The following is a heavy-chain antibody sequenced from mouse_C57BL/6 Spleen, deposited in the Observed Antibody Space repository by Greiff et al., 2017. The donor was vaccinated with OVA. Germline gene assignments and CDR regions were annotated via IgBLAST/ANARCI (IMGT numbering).Heavy chain of an antibody. CDR2: IYPGSGNT. Sequence: QVQLQQSGPELVKPGASVKISCKASGYSFTSYYIHWVKQRPGQGLEWIGWIYPGSGNTKYNEKFKGKATLTADTSSSTAYMQLSNLTSEDSAVSYCASWATVVVPEFAYWGQGTLVTVSA. J-gene: IGHJ3*01. CDR1: GYSFTSYY. D-gene: IGHD1-1*01. V-gene: IGHV1-66*01. CDR3: ASWATVVVPEFAY.